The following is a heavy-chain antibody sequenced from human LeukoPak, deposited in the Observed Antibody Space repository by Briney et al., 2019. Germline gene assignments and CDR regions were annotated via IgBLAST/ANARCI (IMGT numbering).Heavy chain of an antibody. J-gene: IGHJ3*02. D-gene: IGHD3-22*01. V-gene: IGHV3-23*01. Sequence: QPGGSLRLSCAASGFTFSSYAMSWVRQAPGKELEWVSAISGSGGSTYYADSVKGRFTISRDNSKNTLYLQMNSLRAEDTAVYYCAKEDYYYDSSGYYYPAFDIWGQGTMVTVSS. CDR2: ISGSGGST. CDR1: GFTFSSYA. CDR3: AKEDYYYDSSGYYYPAFDI.